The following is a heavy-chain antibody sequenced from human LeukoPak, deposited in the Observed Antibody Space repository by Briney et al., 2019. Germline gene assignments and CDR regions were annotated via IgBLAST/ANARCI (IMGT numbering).Heavy chain of an antibody. V-gene: IGHV4-59*08. D-gene: IGHD3-22*01. CDR3: ARHGHYYDTSGYYSIPDF. J-gene: IGHJ4*02. CDR1: GGSISSYY. Sequence: SETLSLTCTVSGGSISSYYWSWIRQPPGKGLEWIGYIYYSGSTNYNPSLKSRVTISVDTSKNQISLKLSFVTAADTAVYYCARHGHYYDTSGYYSIPDFWGQGTLVTVSS. CDR2: IYYSGST.